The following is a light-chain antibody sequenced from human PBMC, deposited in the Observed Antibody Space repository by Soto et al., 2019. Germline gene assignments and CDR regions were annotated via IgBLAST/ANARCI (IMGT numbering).Light chain of an antibody. CDR1: QSVTWY. V-gene: IGKV3-11*01. CDR2: DAT. CDR3: QQRTNWLT. J-gene: IGKJ4*01. Sequence: EIVLTQSPATLSLSPGERATLSCRASQSVTWYLAWYQQKPGQAPRLLIYDATNRATGIPARFSGSGSGTDFTLTISRLDPEDFAFYYCQQRTNWLTFGGGTRVEI.